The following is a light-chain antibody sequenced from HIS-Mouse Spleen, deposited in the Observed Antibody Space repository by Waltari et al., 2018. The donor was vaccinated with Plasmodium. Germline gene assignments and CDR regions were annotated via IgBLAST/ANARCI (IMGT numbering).Light chain of an antibody. CDR3: QQYNNWSFT. V-gene: IGKV3-15*01. Sequence: EIVMTQSPATLSVSPGERATLSCRASQSVSSNLAWYQQKPGQAPRLLIYGASTRATVIPARFSGSGSGTEFTLTIRSLQSEDFAVYYCQQYNNWSFTFGPGTKVDIK. CDR2: GAS. CDR1: QSVSSN. J-gene: IGKJ3*01.